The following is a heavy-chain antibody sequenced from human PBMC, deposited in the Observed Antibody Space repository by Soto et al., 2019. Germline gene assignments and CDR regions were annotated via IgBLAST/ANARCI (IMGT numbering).Heavy chain of an antibody. J-gene: IGHJ6*02. CDR1: GGSISSGGYY. V-gene: IGHV4-31*03. D-gene: IGHD2-2*01. Sequence: QVQLQESGPGLVKPSQTLSLTCTVSGGSISSGGYYWSWIRQHPGKGLEWIGYIYYSGSTYYNPSLKSRVTISVDTSKNQFSLKLSSVTAADTAVYYCARDERPAHYYYGMDVWGQGTTVTVSS. CDR3: ARDERPAHYYYGMDV. CDR2: IYYSGST.